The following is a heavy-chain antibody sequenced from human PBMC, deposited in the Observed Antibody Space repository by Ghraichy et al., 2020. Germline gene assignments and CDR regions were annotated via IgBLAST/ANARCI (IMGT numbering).Heavy chain of an antibody. J-gene: IGHJ4*02. CDR2: ISGSGGLI. CDR1: GFTFSSYS. CDR3: AKDTTVVSGRDYFDW. D-gene: IGHD4-23*01. Sequence: GESLNISCAASGFTFSSYSMSWVRQAPGKGLEWVSGISGSGGLIYYTDSVKGRFTMSRDNSKNKVYLEMNSLRADDTAVYYCAKDTTVVSGRDYFDWWGQGTLVTVSS. V-gene: IGHV3-23*01.